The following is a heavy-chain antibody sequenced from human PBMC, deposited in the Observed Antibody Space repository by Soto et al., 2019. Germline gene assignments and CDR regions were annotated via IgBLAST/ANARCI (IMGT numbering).Heavy chain of an antibody. J-gene: IGHJ5*02. D-gene: IGHD4-17*01. CDR1: GFTFSSYE. Sequence: PGGSLRLSCAASGFTFSSYEMNWVRQAPGKGLEWVSYISSSGSTIYYADSLKGRFTISRDNAKNSLYLQMNSLRAEDTAVYYCARAYAYGDYKSYNWFDPWGQGTLVTVSS. V-gene: IGHV3-48*03. CDR2: ISSSGSTI. CDR3: ARAYAYGDYKSYNWFDP.